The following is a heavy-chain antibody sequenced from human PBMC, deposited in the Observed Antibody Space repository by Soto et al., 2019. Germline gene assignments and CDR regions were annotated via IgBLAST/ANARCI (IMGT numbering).Heavy chain of an antibody. CDR3: ARVMDYYDSRGRDY. D-gene: IGHD3-22*01. CDR1: GGSISSSNW. Sequence: QVQLQESGPGLVKPSGTLSLTCAVSGGSISSSNWWSWVRQPPGKGLYWIGEIFHTGSTNYHPSLKSRVSTSVYTSQLHCSLELGAVTAADTAVYYWARVMDYYDSRGRDYWGEGTLVPVSS. CDR2: IFHTGST. J-gene: IGHJ4*02. V-gene: IGHV4-4*02.